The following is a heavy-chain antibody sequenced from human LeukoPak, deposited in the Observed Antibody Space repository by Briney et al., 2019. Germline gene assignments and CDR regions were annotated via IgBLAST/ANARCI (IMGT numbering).Heavy chain of an antibody. Sequence: SAKVSCKASGGTFSSYAISWVRQAPGQGLEWMGGIIPIFGTANYAQKFQGRVTITTDESTSTAYMELSSLRSEDTAVYYCAKSTVVVPAAPYWFDPWGQGTLVTVSS. CDR2: IIPIFGTA. V-gene: IGHV1-69*05. CDR3: AKSTVVVPAAPYWFDP. D-gene: IGHD2-2*01. J-gene: IGHJ5*02. CDR1: GGTFSSYA.